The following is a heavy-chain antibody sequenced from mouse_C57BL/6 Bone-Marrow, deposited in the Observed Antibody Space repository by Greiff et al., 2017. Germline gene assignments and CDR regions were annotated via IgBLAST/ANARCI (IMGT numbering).Heavy chain of an antibody. D-gene: IGHD2-5*01. V-gene: IGHV1-55*01. CDR1: GYTFTSYW. J-gene: IGHJ1*03. CDR3: ARPYYSNYWYFDV. CDR2: IYPGSGST. Sequence: VQLQQPGAELVTPGASVKMSCKASGYTFTSYWITWVKQRPGQGLEWIGDIYPGSGSTNYNEKFKSKATLTVDTSSCTAYMQLISLTSEDSAVYYCARPYYSNYWYFDVWGTVTTVTVSS.